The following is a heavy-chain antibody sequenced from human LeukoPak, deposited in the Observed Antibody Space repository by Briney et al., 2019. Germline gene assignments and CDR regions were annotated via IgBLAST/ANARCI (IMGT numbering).Heavy chain of an antibody. CDR3: ARDLVDTAMIANWFDP. D-gene: IGHD5-18*01. J-gene: IGHJ5*02. CDR2: INPNSGGT. V-gene: IGHV1-2*02. Sequence: ASVKVSCKASGYTFTGYYMHWVRQAPGQGLEWMGWINPNSGGTNYAQKFQGRVTMTRDTSISTAYMELSRLRSDDTAVYYCARDLVDTAMIANWFDPWGQGTLGTVSS. CDR1: GYTFTGYY.